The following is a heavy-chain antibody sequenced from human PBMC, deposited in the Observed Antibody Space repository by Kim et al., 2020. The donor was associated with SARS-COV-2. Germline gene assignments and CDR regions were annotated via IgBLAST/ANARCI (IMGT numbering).Heavy chain of an antibody. J-gene: IGHJ4*02. V-gene: IGHV3-33*06. CDR1: GFTFSSYG. Sequence: GGSLRLSCAASGFTFSSYGMHWVRQAPGKGLEWVAVIWYDGSNKYYADSVKGRFTISRDNSKNTLYLQMNSLRAEDTAVYYCAKTERYSGYDSYFDYWGQGTLVTVSS. CDR2: IWYDGSNK. CDR3: AKTERYSGYDSYFDY. D-gene: IGHD5-12*01.